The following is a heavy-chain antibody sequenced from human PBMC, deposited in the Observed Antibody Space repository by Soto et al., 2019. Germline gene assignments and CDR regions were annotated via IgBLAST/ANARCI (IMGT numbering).Heavy chain of an antibody. J-gene: IGHJ3*02. Sequence: GGSLRLSCAASGFTFSSYAMHWVRQAPGKGLEYVSAISSNGGSTYYANSVKGRFTISRDNSKNTLYLQMGSLRAEDMAVYYCARGRTGTFLDAFDIWGQGTMVTVSS. D-gene: IGHD1-1*01. V-gene: IGHV3-64*01. CDR1: GFTFSSYA. CDR2: ISSNGGST. CDR3: ARGRTGTFLDAFDI.